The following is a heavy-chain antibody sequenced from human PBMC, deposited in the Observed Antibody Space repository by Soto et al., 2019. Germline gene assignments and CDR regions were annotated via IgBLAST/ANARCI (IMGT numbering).Heavy chain of an antibody. V-gene: IGHV4-59*01. J-gene: IGHJ5*02. D-gene: IGHD6-6*01. CDR1: GGSISSYY. CDR3: ARKGIAARPDYWFDP. CDR2: IYYSGST. Sequence: PSETLSLTCTVSGGSISSYYWSWIRQPPGKGLEWIGYIYYSGSTNYNPSLKSRVTISVDTSKNQFSLKLSSVTAADTAVYYCARKGIAARPDYWFDPWGQGTLVTV.